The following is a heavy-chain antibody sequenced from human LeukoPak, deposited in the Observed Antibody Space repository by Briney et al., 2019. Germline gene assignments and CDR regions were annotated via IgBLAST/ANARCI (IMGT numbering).Heavy chain of an antibody. D-gene: IGHD3-22*01. V-gene: IGHV5-51*01. CDR2: IYPGDSDT. J-gene: IGHJ3*02. CDR1: GYSFTNYW. Sequence: GESLKISCKGSGYSFTNYWIGWVRQMPGKGLEWMGIIYPGDSDTTYSPSFQGQVTISADKSISTAYLQWSSLKASDTAMYYCARRGYDSSGYRDAFDIWGQGTMVTVSS. CDR3: ARRGYDSSGYRDAFDI.